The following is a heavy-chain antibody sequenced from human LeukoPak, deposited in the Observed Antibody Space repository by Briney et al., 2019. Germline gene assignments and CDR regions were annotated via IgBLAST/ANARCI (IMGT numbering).Heavy chain of an antibody. Sequence: PGGSLRLSCVASGFTFSSYAMSWVRQAPGKGLEWVSATSGSGVSTYYADSVKGRFTISRDNAKNSLYLQMNSLRAEDTAIYYCTRVGYIDEGIDYWGQGTLVTVSS. CDR1: GFTFSSYA. CDR3: TRVGYIDEGIDY. D-gene: IGHD5-24*01. J-gene: IGHJ4*02. CDR2: TSGSGVST. V-gene: IGHV3-23*01.